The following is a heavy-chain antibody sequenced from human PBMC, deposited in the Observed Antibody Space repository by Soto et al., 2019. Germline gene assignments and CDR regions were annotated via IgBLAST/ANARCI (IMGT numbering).Heavy chain of an antibody. CDR1: GYTFTAYG. J-gene: IGHJ5*02. Sequence: ASVKVSCKASGYTFTAYGISWVRQAPGQGLEWMGWISTYNGYTKCAQKIQGRVTMTIDTSTSTAYMELRSLRSDDTAVYYCARDQVAVAGTDNWFDPGARALWSPSPQ. V-gene: IGHV1-18*04. CDR2: ISTYNGYT. D-gene: IGHD2-15*01. CDR3: ARDQVAVAGTDNWFDP.